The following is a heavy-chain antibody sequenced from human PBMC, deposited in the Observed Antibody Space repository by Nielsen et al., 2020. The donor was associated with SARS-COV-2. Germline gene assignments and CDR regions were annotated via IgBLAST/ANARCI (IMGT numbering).Heavy chain of an antibody. V-gene: IGHV3-9*01. CDR1: GFTFDDYA. Sequence: GGSLRLSCAASGFTFDDYAMHWVRQAPGKGLEWVSGISWNSVSIDCADSVKGRFTISRDNAKSSLYLQMNSLRAEDTAFYYCAKVYGDYVGFFDVWGRGTLVTVSS. CDR3: AKVYGDYVGFFDV. J-gene: IGHJ2*01. D-gene: IGHD4-17*01. CDR2: ISWNSVSI.